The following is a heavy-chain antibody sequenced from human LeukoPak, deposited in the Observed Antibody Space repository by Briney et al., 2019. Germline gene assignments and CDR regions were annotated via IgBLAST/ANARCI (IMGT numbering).Heavy chain of an antibody. CDR3: ARSGSYANDAFHI. CDR2: LYTSGGT. D-gene: IGHD1-26*01. V-gene: IGHV4-4*07. J-gene: IGHJ3*02. CDR1: GGSISSYH. Sequence: SETLSLTCTVSGGSISSYHWSWIRQPAGKGREWIGRLYTSGGTNYNPSRKSRVSMSVDTSKSQFSLELNSVTDADTDVYYCARSGSYANDAFHIWGQATMVTVSS.